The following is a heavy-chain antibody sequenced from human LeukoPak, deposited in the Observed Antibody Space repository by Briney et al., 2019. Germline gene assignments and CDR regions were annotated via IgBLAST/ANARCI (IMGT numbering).Heavy chain of an antibody. Sequence: PGVSLKLSCAASGFIFSGSDMHWVRQASGKGLEWVGRIRSKANNYATAYAASVKGRFTISRDDSKNTAYLQMNSLKTEDTAVYYCTYYRTGGLVGGSAYYYGMDVWGQGTTVTVSS. CDR1: GFIFSGSD. J-gene: IGHJ6*02. V-gene: IGHV3-73*01. D-gene: IGHD3-16*01. CDR2: IRSKANNYAT. CDR3: TYYRTGGLVGGSAYYYGMDV.